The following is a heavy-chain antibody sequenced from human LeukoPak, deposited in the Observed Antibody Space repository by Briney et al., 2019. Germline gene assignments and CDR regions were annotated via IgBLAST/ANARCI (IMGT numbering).Heavy chain of an antibody. J-gene: IGHJ4*02. CDR2: IKSKTDGGTT. D-gene: IGHD3-22*01. CDR1: GFTFSNAL. Sequence: GGSLRLSCAPSGFTFSNALMSWVRQAPGKGLGWVGRIKSKTDGGTTDYAAPVKGRFTISRDDSKNTLYLQMNSLKTEDTAVYYCTTETGIVVVTPFDYWGQGTLVTVSS. V-gene: IGHV3-15*01. CDR3: TTETGIVVVTPFDY.